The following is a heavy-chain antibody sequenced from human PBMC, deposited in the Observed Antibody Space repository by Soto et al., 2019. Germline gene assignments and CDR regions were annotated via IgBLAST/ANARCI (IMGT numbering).Heavy chain of an antibody. V-gene: IGHV3-23*01. CDR2: ITGSGGDT. J-gene: IGHJ4*02. D-gene: IGHD2-2*01. CDR1: GFTFSNYA. CDR3: LIGSASSRRYFYDY. Sequence: GGSLRLSCAASGFTFSNYAMSWVRQSPGKGLEWVSAITGSGGDTYHADSVKGRFTISRDNTKNTLYLQMNSLKAEDTAVFYCLIGSASSRRYFYDYWGQGALVTVSS.